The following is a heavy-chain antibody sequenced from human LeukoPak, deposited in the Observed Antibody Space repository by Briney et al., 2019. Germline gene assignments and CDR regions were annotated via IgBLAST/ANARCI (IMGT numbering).Heavy chain of an antibody. V-gene: IGHV4-59*01. D-gene: IGHD4-11*01. CDR2: IYYSGST. J-gene: IGHJ5*02. Sequence: SETLSLTCTVSGGSISSYYWSWLRQPPGKGLEWIGYIYYSGSTNYNPSLMSRVTISVDTSKNQFSLKLSSVTAADTAVYFSAREDDYSNYNWFDPWGQGTLVTVSS. CDR3: AREDDYSNYNWFDP. CDR1: GGSISSYY.